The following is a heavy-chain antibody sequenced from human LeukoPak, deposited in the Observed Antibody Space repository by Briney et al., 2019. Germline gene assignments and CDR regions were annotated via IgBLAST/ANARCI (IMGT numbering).Heavy chain of an antibody. CDR3: ARKGGIYCNDGCFHDAFDI. Sequence: GGSLRLSCAASGFTFTTYWMHWVRQAPGKGLEWVANINGDGSENHSVDSVKGRFTISRDNAKNSLYLQMNSLRGEDAAVYYCARKGGIYCNDGCFHDAFDIWGQGTTVTVSS. CDR2: INGDGSEN. D-gene: IGHD2/OR15-2a*01. CDR1: GFTFTTYW. V-gene: IGHV3-7*01. J-gene: IGHJ3*02.